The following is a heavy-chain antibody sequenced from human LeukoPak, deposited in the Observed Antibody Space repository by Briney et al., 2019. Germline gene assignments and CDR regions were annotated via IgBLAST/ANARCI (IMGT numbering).Heavy chain of an antibody. CDR1: GFPFSNYW. Sequence: QSGGSLRLSCVASGFPFSNYWMGWIRQAPGKGLEWVANINQDGRAELHGDSLRGRISVSRDNAENSLFLQMSSLRAEDTAVYYCARSAGWRDRFDSWGLGTLVAVSS. J-gene: IGHJ4*02. D-gene: IGHD2-15*01. CDR3: ARSAGWRDRFDS. V-gene: IGHV3-7*01. CDR2: INQDGRAE.